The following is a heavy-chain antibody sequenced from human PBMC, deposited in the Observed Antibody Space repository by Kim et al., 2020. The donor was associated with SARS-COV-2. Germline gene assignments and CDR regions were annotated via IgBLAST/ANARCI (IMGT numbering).Heavy chain of an antibody. CDR2: INHSGST. J-gene: IGHJ4*01. CDR3: ARDSSYSSSWYSPGFDY. D-gene: IGHD6-13*01. V-gene: IGHV4-34*01. Sequence: SETLSLTCAVYGGSFSGYYWSWIRQPPGKGLEWIGEINHSGSTNYNPSLKSRVTISVDTSKNQFSLKLSSVTAADTAVYYCARDSSYSSSWYSPGFDYWG. CDR1: GGSFSGYY.